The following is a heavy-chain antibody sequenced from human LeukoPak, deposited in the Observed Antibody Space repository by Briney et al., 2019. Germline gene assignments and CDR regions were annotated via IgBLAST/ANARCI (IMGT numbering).Heavy chain of an antibody. D-gene: IGHD3-22*01. CDR1: GFSFSSYN. V-gene: IGHV3-21*01. CDR3: ARDHYYDSSGYSTPFDY. Sequence: GGSLRLSCAASGFSFSSYNMNWVRQAPGKGLEWVSSISSSSGYIYYADSVKGRFTISRDNAKNSLYLQMNSLRAEDTAVYYCARDHYYDSSGYSTPFDYWGQGTLVTVSS. J-gene: IGHJ4*02. CDR2: ISSSSGYI.